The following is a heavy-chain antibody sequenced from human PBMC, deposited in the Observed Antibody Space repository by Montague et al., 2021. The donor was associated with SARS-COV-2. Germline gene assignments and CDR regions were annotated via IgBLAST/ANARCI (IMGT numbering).Heavy chain of an antibody. J-gene: IGHJ4*02. V-gene: IGHV4-39*07. CDR1: GGSISTIVNF. D-gene: IGHD4-11*01. CDR2: ISYTGST. CDR3: ARSGDPGTTVTYLY. Sequence: SETLSLTCTFSGGSISTIVNFWGWIRQPPGKGLEWIGSISYTGSTYHNPSLKSRVTMSVDTSKNQFSLKLNSVTAADRAVYYCARSGDPGTTVTYLYWGQGTLVTVSS.